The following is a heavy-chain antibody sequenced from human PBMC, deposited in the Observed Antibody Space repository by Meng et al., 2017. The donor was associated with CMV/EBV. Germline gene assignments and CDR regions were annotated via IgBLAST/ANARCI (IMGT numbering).Heavy chain of an antibody. J-gene: IGHJ1*01. V-gene: IGHV1-69*05. Sequence: AGGTVSSYASSWMRQDPGQGLEWMGGIITICGTANYAQKFQGRVKITTDESTSTAYMELSSLRSEDTAVYYCARHPAEMVAASYFQHWGQGTLVTVSS. CDR3: ARHPAEMVAASYFQH. CDR1: GGTVSSYA. CDR2: IITICGTA. D-gene: IGHD2-15*01.